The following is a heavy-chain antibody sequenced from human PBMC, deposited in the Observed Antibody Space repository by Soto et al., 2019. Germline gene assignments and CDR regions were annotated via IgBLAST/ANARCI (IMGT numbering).Heavy chain of an antibody. V-gene: IGHV3-23*01. D-gene: IGHD3-10*01. CDR2: IFSGGSGT. CDR3: AKSGRIPPVPAPDYYYYYMDV. Sequence: PGGSLRLSCSGSGFSMSSYTMGWVRLAPGKGLEWVATIFSGGSGTEYADSVTGRFTLSRDNSKNIMYLQMNSLRAEDTAVYYCAKSGRIPPVPAPDYYYYYMDVWGKGTTVTVSS. J-gene: IGHJ6*03. CDR1: GFSMSSYT.